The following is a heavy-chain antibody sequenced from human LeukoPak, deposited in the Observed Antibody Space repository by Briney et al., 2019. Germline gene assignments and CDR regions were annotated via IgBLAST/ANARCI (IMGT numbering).Heavy chain of an antibody. CDR1: GFTVSSSY. V-gene: IGHV3-48*01. CDR2: ISSSSSTI. D-gene: IGHD3-3*01. Sequence: GGSLRLSCAASGFTVSSSYMYWVRQAPGKGLEWVSYISSSSSTIYYADSVKGRFTISRDNAKNSLYLQMNSLRAEDTAVYYCARAGGRRLRFLEWGVDYWGQGTLVTVSS. J-gene: IGHJ4*02. CDR3: ARAGGRRLRFLEWGVDY.